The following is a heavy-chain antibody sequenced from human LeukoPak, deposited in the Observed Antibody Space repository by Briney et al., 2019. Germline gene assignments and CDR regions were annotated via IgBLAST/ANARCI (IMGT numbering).Heavy chain of an antibody. CDR3: AKDRYGSGNNYLDA. D-gene: IGHD3-10*01. CDR1: GLTLSSYW. J-gene: IGHJ4*02. CDR2: INSDGSST. V-gene: IGHV3-74*01. Sequence: PGGSLRLSCAASGLTLSSYWMHWVRQAPGKGRVWVSRINSDGSSTRYADSVKGRFTISRDNSMNTLYLQINRLGPEDTAVYYCAKDRYGSGNNYLDAWGQGTLVTVSS.